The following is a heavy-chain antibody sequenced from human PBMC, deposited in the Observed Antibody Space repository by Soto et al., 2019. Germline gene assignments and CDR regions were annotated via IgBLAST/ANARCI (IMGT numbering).Heavy chain of an antibody. CDR2: IYYSGST. CDR1: GGSISSSSYY. J-gene: IGHJ6*02. V-gene: IGHV4-39*01. CDR3: ARKGMEYQLLLYYYGMDV. D-gene: IGHD2-2*01. Sequence: SETLSLTCTVSGGSISSSSYYWGWIRQPPGKGLEWIGSIYYSGSTYYNPSLKSRVTISVDTSKNQFSLKLSSVTAADTAVYYCARKGMEYQLLLYYYGMDVWGQGTTVTVSS.